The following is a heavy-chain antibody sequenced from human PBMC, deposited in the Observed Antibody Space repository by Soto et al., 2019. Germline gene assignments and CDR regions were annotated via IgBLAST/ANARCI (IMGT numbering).Heavy chain of an antibody. CDR3: ATSLYAGARDSSGYYKDV. Sequence: GASVKVSCKVSGYTLTELSMHWVRQAPGKGLEWMGGFDPEDGETIYAQKFQGRVTMTEDTSTDTAYMELSSLRSEDTAVYYCATSLYAGARDSSGYYKDVWGQGTTVTVSS. J-gene: IGHJ6*02. CDR2: FDPEDGET. CDR1: GYTLTELS. D-gene: IGHD3-22*01. V-gene: IGHV1-24*01.